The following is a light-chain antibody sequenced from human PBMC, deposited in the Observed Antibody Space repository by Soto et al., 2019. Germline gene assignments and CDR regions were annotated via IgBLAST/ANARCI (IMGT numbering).Light chain of an antibody. CDR2: DVF. Sequence: DIQMTQSASSLPASVGDTVTISCQASQDISKYLNWFQQKPGKAPKLLIYDVFNVETGVPSRFSGRGSGTDFTLIISKLQTEDFATYYCQQYDQLPITFGGGTKVDI. V-gene: IGKV1-33*01. CDR3: QQYDQLPIT. J-gene: IGKJ4*01. CDR1: QDISKY.